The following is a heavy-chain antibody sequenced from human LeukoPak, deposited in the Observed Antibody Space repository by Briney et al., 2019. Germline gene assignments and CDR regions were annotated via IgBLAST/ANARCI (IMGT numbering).Heavy chain of an antibody. Sequence: SVKVSCKASGGTFSSYAISWVRQAPGQGLEWMGGIIPIFGTANYAQKFQGRVTITTDESTSTAYMELSSLRSEDTAVYYCAREREDTYYYGSSGSRTNWFDPWGQGTLVTVSS. V-gene: IGHV1-69*05. CDR3: AREREDTYYYGSSGSRTNWFDP. D-gene: IGHD3-22*01. CDR2: IIPIFGTA. J-gene: IGHJ5*02. CDR1: GGTFSSYA.